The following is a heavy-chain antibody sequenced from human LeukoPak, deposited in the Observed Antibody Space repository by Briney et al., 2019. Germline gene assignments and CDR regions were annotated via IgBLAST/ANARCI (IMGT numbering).Heavy chain of an antibody. D-gene: IGHD4-23*01. J-gene: IGHJ5*02. CDR1: GGTFSSYA. V-gene: IGHV1-69*13. CDR3: ARLHNYGGSNWFDP. Sequence: ASVKVSCKASGGTFSSYAISWVRQAPGQGLEWMGGIIPIFGTANYAQKFQGRVTITADESTSTAYMELSSLRSEDTAVYYCARLHNYGGSNWFDPWGQGTLVTVSS. CDR2: IIPIFGTA.